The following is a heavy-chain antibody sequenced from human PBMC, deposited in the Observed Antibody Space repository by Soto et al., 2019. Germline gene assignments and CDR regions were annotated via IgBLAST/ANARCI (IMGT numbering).Heavy chain of an antibody. D-gene: IGHD1-26*01. CDR3: AARTRENWFDP. V-gene: IGHV4-59*01. J-gene: IGHJ5*02. CDR1: CGSISSYY. Sequence: SLTFTVSCGSISSYYWSWIRQPPGKGLEWIGYIYYSGSTNYNPSLKSRVTISVDTSKKQLSMKLSSVTAADTAVYYCAARTRENWFDPWGQGTLVTVSS. CDR2: IYYSGST.